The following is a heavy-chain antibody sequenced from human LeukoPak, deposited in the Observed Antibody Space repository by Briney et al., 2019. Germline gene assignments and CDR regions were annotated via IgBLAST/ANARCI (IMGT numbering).Heavy chain of an antibody. CDR1: GFTFSTYR. CDR3: ARDRALYDSRRGYYYTEDDY. D-gene: IGHD3-22*01. CDR2: INQDGSEK. V-gene: IGHV3-7*01. Sequence: GGSLRLSCAASGFTFSTYRMSWVRQAPGKGLEWVANINQDGSEKYSVDSVKGRFTISRDNAKRSLYLQMNSLRADDTAVYYCARDRALYDSRRGYYYTEDDYWGQGTLVTVSS. J-gene: IGHJ4*02.